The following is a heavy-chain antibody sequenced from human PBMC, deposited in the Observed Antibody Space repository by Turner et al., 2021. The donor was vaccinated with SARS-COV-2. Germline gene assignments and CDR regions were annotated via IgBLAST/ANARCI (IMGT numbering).Heavy chain of an antibody. D-gene: IGHD3-3*01. V-gene: IGHV3-30-3*01. J-gene: IGHJ4*02. CDR2: ISYDGSNK. CDR3: ARARGSTYYSAFDY. Sequence: QVQLVESGGGVVQPGRSLRLSCAASGFTFSTYAMHWVRQDPGKGLEWVAVISYDGSNKYYADSVKGRFTISRDNSKNTLYLQMNSLRAEDTAVYYCARARGSTYYSAFDYWGQETLVTVSS. CDR1: GFTFSTYA.